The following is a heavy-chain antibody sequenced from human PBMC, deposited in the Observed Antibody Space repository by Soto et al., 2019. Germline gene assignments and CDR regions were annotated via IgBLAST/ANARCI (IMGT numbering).Heavy chain of an antibody. CDR3: ARHEGTGTYYFDY. V-gene: IGHV4-59*08. CDR1: GGSISSYY. CDR2: IYYSGST. D-gene: IGHD1-1*01. J-gene: IGHJ4*02. Sequence: SETLSLTCTVSGGSISSYYWSWIRQPPGKGLEWIGYIYYSGSTNYNPSLKSRVTISVDTSKNQFSLKLSSVTAADTAVYYCARHEGTGTYYFDYWGQGTLVTVSS.